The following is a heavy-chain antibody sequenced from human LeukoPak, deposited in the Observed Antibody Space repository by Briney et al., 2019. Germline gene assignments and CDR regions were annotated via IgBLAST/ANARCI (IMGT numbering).Heavy chain of an antibody. CDR1: GFTFDDYA. CDR3: AKADAHTYDSSGYYDY. Sequence: GGSLRLSCAASGFTFDDYAMHWARQAPGKGLEWVSGISWNSGSIGYADSVKGRFTISRDNAKNSLYLQLNSLRAEDMASYYCAKADAHTYDSSGYYDYWGQGTLVTVSS. CDR2: ISWNSGSI. D-gene: IGHD3-22*01. J-gene: IGHJ4*02. V-gene: IGHV3-9*03.